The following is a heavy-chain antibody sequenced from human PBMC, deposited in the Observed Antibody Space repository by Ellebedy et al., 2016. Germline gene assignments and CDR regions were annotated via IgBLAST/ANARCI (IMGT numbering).Heavy chain of an antibody. CDR3: AKDGPLWEMATITHFDC. CDR2: ISGGGGST. CDR1: GFTFSTYS. Sequence: GESLKISCAASGFTFSTYSMNWLRQAPGKGLEWVSAISGGGGSTYYADSVKGRFTISRDNSKNTLYLQMSSLRAEDTAIYYCAKDGPLWEMATITHFDCWGQGTLVTVSS. J-gene: IGHJ4*02. D-gene: IGHD5-24*01. V-gene: IGHV3-23*01.